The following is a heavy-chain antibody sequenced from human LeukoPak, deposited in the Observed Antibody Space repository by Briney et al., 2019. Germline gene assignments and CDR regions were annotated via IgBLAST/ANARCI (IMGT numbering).Heavy chain of an antibody. Sequence: ASVKVSCKASGGTFSSYAISWVRQAPGQGLEWMGGIIPIFGTANYAQKFQGRVTITADESTSTAYMELSRLRSDDTAVYYCARDSDSSSWYSPAHLFDYWGQGTLVTVSS. CDR2: IIPIFGTA. D-gene: IGHD6-13*01. V-gene: IGHV1-69*13. J-gene: IGHJ4*02. CDR1: GGTFSSYA. CDR3: ARDSDSSSWYSPAHLFDY.